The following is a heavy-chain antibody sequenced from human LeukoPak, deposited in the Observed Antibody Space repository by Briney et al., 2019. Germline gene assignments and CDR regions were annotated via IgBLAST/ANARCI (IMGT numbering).Heavy chain of an antibody. D-gene: IGHD6-13*01. V-gene: IGHV4-59*01. J-gene: IGHJ4*02. CDR2: IYYSGST. Sequence: SETLSLTCTVSGGSISSYYWSWIRQPPGKGLEWIGYIYYSGSTNYNPSLKSRVTISVDTSKNQFSLKLSSVTAADTAVYYCARGVYIAAAQYAYWGQGTLVTASS. CDR1: GGSISSYY. CDR3: ARGVYIAAAQYAY.